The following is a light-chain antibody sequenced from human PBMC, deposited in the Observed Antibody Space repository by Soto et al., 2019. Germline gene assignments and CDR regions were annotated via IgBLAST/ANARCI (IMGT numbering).Light chain of an antibody. CDR3: MQVLQTLMYT. J-gene: IGKJ2*01. V-gene: IGKV2-28*01. Sequence: DIVMTQSPLSLPVTPGEPASISCRSSQSLLHSNGYNYLDWYLQKTGQSPQLLIYLGSNRASGVPDRFSGSGSGTDFTLSISRVEADDVGVFYCMQVLQTLMYTFGQGTKLEIK. CDR1: QSLLHSNGYNY. CDR2: LGS.